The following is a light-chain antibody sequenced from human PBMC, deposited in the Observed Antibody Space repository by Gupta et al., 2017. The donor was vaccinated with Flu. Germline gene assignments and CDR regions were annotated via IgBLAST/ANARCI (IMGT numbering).Light chain of an antibody. CDR3: QQAHSAPFP. J-gene: IGKJ2*01. Sequence: DFQVTHPPSSVPAYVGDRVTIACRASQDLGNWMAWYQQKPGIAPKLLIYGASSLQSGVPSRFSGSGSGTDFTLTISSLQPEDFATYYCQQAHSAPFPFGAGTKLEIK. V-gene: IGKV1-12*01. CDR1: QDLGNW. CDR2: GAS.